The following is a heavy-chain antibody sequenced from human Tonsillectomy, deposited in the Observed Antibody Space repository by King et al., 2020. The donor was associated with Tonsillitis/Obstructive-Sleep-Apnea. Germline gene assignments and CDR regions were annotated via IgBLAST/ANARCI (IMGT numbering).Heavy chain of an antibody. Sequence: VQLVESGGGLVKPGGSLRLSCAASGFTFSDYYMSWIRQAPGKGLEWVSYISSTGSIIYYADSVKGRFTISRDNAKNSLCLQMDSLRAEDTAVYYCARVRAEYSDYWGTAPEYFDYWGQGTLVTVSS. D-gene: IGHD4-11*01. CDR3: ARVRAEYSDYWGTAPEYFDY. J-gene: IGHJ4*02. V-gene: IGHV3-11*01. CDR1: GFTFSDYY. CDR2: ISSTGSII.